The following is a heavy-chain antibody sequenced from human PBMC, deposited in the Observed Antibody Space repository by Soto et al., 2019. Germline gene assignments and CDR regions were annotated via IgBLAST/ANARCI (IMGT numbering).Heavy chain of an antibody. D-gene: IGHD6-19*01. V-gene: IGHV1-3*01. CDR2: INAGNGNT. CDR3: ARGGFTVAGIQSYPDFNWFDP. J-gene: IGHJ5*02. CDR1: GYTFTSYA. Sequence: QVQLVQSGAEVKKPGASVKVSCKASGYTFTSYAMHWVRQAPGQRLEWMGWINAGNGNTKYSQKFQGRVTITRDTSASTAYMELSSLRSEDTAVYYCARGGFTVAGIQSYPDFNWFDPWGQGTLVTVSS.